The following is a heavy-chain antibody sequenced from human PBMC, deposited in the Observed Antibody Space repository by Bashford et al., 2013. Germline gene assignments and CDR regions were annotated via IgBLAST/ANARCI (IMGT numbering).Heavy chain of an antibody. V-gene: IGHV1-2*02. Sequence: WVRQAPGQGLEWMGWINPNPNSGATKYAEMFQGRVTMTRDTSISTAYMELSSLRSDDTAVYYCARDGPVVGVWNAFDVWGQGTMVTVSS. D-gene: IGHD1-26*01. CDR2: INPNPNSGAT. CDR3: ARDGPVVGVWNAFDV. J-gene: IGHJ3*01.